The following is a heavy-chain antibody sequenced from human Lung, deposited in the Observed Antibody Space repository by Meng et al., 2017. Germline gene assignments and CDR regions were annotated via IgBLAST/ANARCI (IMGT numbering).Heavy chain of an antibody. J-gene: IGHJ4*02. CDR1: GYTFAASW. D-gene: IGHD6-13*01. CDR2: IDPNNDHT. V-gene: IGHV1-2*06. Sequence: QVQLGPSGPEVKKPGASVKLSCKPSGYTFAASWIHWLRQAPGQGLEWMGRIDPNNDHTQYAQNFQGRVTMTSDTSISTVYMELNGLRSDDTAVYYCARDEDISAAGKLFGDYWGQGTLVTVSS. CDR3: ARDEDISAAGKLFGDY.